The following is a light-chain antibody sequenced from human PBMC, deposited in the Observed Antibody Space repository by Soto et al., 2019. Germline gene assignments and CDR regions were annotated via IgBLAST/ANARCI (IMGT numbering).Light chain of an antibody. CDR2: TTY. V-gene: IGLV1-44*01. CDR3: ASWDDSLSGFV. CDR1: DSNIGSFT. Sequence: SALTQPPSASGTPGQRVTISCSGSDSNIGSFTVHWYQQVPGTAPKPLIHTTYQRPSGVPDRFSGSKSGTSGSLAISGLQPEDEADYYCASWDDSLSGFVFGTGTKVTVL. J-gene: IGLJ1*01.